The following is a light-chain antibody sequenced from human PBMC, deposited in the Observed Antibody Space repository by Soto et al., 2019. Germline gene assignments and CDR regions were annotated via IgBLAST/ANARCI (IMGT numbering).Light chain of an antibody. V-gene: IGKV1-39*01. CDR2: AAS. Sequence: DMEMTQSPSSLSASVGDRVTITCRASQSISNYLNWYQHKPGKVPKLLIYAASSLQSGVQRMFSGSGSATDFPLIISSLDPEDFVNYYCQQSYGTPLTFGGGTKMEIK. J-gene: IGKJ4*01. CDR1: QSISNY. CDR3: QQSYGTPLT.